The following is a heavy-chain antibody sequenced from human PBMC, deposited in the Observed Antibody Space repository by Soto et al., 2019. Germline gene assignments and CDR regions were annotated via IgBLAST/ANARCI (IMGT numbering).Heavy chain of an antibody. CDR1: GGSFSGYS. Sequence: QVQLQQWGAGLLKPSETLSLTCAVYGGSFSGYSWTWIRQPPGTGLEWVGEINHSGSTNYNPSRKSRVTISVDTSKTQFSLKLTSVTAADTAVYYGARDKITGLFDYWGQGTLVTVSS. J-gene: IGHJ4*02. CDR3: ARDKITGLFDY. D-gene: IGHD2-8*02. V-gene: IGHV4-34*01. CDR2: INHSGST.